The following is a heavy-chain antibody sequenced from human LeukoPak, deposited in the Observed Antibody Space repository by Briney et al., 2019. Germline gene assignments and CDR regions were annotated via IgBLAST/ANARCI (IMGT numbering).Heavy chain of an antibody. D-gene: IGHD1-26*01. V-gene: IGHV3-21*01. J-gene: IGHJ3*02. CDR1: GFTFSSYS. Sequence: GGSLRLSCAASGFTFSSYSMNWVCQAPGKGLEWVSSISSSSSYIYYADSVKGRFTISRDNAKNSLYLQMNSLRAEDAAVYYCARDRGSGTYDAFDIWGQGTMVTVSS. CDR3: ARDRGSGTYDAFDI. CDR2: ISSSSSYI.